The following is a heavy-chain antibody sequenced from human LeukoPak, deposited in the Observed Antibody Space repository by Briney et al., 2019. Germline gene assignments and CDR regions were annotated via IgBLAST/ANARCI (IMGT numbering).Heavy chain of an antibody. Sequence: SETLSLTCAVYGGSFSGYYWSWIRQPPGKGLEWIGEINHSGSTNYNPSLKSRVTISVDTSKNQFSLKLSSVTAADTAVYYCARGVCCSSTSCYKGPFDYWGQGTLVTVSS. V-gene: IGHV4-34*01. CDR1: GGSFSGYY. CDR3: ARGVCCSSTSCYKGPFDY. D-gene: IGHD2-2*01. J-gene: IGHJ4*02. CDR2: INHSGST.